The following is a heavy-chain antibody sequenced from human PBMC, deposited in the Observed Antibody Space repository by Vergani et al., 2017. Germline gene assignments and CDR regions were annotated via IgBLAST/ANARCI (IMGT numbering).Heavy chain of an antibody. Sequence: QVQVVQSGAEVKKSGASVKVSCKTSGYTFSNYYMHWVRQAPGQGLEWMGIINPSGGHTNYAQKFQGRVTMTRDTSTSTVYMELSRLRSEGTAIYYCARGDYGILTGYRYWGQGTLVTDSA. V-gene: IGHV1-46*03. CDR2: INPSGGHT. CDR1: GYTFSNYY. J-gene: IGHJ4*02. D-gene: IGHD3-9*01. CDR3: ARGDYGILTGYRY.